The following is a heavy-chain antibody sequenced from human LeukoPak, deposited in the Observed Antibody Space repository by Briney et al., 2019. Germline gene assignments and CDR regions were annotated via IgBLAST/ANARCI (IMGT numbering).Heavy chain of an antibody. CDR1: GFTFSRYA. CDR3: AKGAGALAAAGRASDS. J-gene: IGHJ4*02. Sequence: GGSLRLSCAASGFTFSRYAMSWVRQAPGKGLEWLSAISGSGGSTYYADSVKGRFTVSRDNSKNTLYLQINTLRAEDAAVYYCAKGAGALAAAGRASDSWGQGTLVIVSS. V-gene: IGHV3-23*01. CDR2: ISGSGGST. D-gene: IGHD6-13*01.